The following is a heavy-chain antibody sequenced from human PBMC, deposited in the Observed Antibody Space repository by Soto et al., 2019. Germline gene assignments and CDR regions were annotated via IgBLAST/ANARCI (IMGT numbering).Heavy chain of an antibody. Sequence: GGSLRLSCAASGFTFSSYSMNWVRQAPGKGLEWVSYISSSCTIYYADSVKGRFTISRDNAKNSLYLQMNSLRDEDTAVYYCARGSPGDYWGQGTLVTVSS. CDR1: GFTFSSYS. CDR3: ARGSPGDY. J-gene: IGHJ4*02. V-gene: IGHV3-48*02. D-gene: IGHD1-26*01. CDR2: ISSSCTI.